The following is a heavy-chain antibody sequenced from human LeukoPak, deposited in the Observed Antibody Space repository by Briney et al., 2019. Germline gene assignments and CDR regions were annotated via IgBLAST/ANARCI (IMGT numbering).Heavy chain of an antibody. CDR1: GFTFSSYS. V-gene: IGHV3-48*04. D-gene: IGHD6-19*01. CDR3: ARVGMSSGWFDYYYYYMDV. J-gene: IGHJ6*03. Sequence: PGGSLRLSCAASGFTFSSYSMNWVRQAPGKGLEWVSYISSSSSTIYYADSVKGRFTIYRDNAKNSLYLQMNSLRAEDTAVYYCARVGMSSGWFDYYYYYMDVWGKGTTVTVSS. CDR2: ISSSSSTI.